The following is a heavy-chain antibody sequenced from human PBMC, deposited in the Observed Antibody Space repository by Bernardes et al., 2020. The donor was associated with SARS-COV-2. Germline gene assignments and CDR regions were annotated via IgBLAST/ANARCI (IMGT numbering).Heavy chain of an antibody. Sequence: AAVKDSCKASGYTFTSYDINWVRQATGQGLEWMGWMTPTSGTTGYAQKFQGRVTMTRNTSISTAYMELSSLRSEDTAVYYCARFSAYYYYYGMDVWGQGTTVTVS. D-gene: IGHD1-26*01. CDR3: ARFSAYYYYYGMDV. V-gene: IGHV1-8*01. CDR1: GYTFTSYD. CDR2: MTPTSGTT. J-gene: IGHJ6*02.